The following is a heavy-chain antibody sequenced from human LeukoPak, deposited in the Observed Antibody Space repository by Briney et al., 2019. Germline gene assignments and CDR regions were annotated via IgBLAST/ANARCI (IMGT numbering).Heavy chain of an antibody. CDR3: ASAMREYYYGSGSYYNVEY. CDR2: IYYSGSI. Sequence: PSETLSLTCTVSGGSISSYYWSWIRQPPGKGLEWIGYIYYSGSINYNPSLKSRVTISVDTSENQFSLKLSSVSAADTAVYYCASAMREYYYGSGSYYNVEYWGQGTLVTVSS. V-gene: IGHV4-59*01. J-gene: IGHJ4*02. D-gene: IGHD3-10*01. CDR1: GGSISSYY.